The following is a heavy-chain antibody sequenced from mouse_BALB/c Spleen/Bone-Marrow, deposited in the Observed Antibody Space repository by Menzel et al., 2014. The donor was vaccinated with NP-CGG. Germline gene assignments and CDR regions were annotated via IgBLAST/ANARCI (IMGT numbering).Heavy chain of an antibody. D-gene: IGHD1-1*01. Sequence: QVQLQQSGAELVRPGASVKLSCKASGYTFTSYWINWVKQRPGQGLEWIGNIYPSDSYTNYNQKFKDKATLTVDKSSSTAYMQLSSPTSEDSAVYYCTRPGYFYGSGAYAMDYWGQGTSVTVSS. CDR2: IYPSDSYT. J-gene: IGHJ4*01. CDR3: TRPGYFYGSGAYAMDY. V-gene: IGHV1-69*02. CDR1: GYTFTSYW.